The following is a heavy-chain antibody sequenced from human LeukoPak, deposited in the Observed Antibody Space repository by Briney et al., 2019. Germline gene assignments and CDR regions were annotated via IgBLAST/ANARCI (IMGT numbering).Heavy chain of an antibody. CDR3: ARPPRYCRSTSCYAGAGDDAFDI. J-gene: IGHJ3*02. V-gene: IGHV3-21*01. Sequence: GGSLRLSCAASGFTFSSYSMNWVRQAPGKGRELLSSISRRSRYIYYADSVKGRFTISRDNAKNSLYLHMNSLRAEDTAVYYCARPPRYCRSTSCYAGAGDDAFDIWGPGTMVNVSS. CDR1: GFTFSSYS. D-gene: IGHD2-2*01. CDR2: ISRRSRYI.